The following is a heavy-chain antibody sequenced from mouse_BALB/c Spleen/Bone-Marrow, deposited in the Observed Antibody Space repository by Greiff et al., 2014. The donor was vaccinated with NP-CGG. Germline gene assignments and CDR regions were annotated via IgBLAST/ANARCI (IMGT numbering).Heavy chain of an antibody. Sequence: EVKLVESGAELAKPGASVKLSCTASGFNIKDTYMHWVKQRPEQGLEWIGRIDPANGDTKYDPKFQGKATITADTPSNTAYLQLSSLTSEDTAVYYCTKPSFYYGSSYWYFDVWGAGTTVTVSS. V-gene: IGHV14-3*02. CDR3: TKPSFYYGSSYWYFDV. CDR1: GFNIKDTY. CDR2: IDPANGDT. D-gene: IGHD1-1*01. J-gene: IGHJ1*01.